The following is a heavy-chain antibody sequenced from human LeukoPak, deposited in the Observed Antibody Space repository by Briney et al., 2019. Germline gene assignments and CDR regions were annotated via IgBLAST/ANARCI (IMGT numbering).Heavy chain of an antibody. Sequence: PSETLSLTCTVSGGSISSSTYYWGWIRQPPGKGLELIGNIYYSGSTYYNPSLKSRVTISVDTSKNQFSLKLSSVTAADTAVYYCASYDSSGYYRYYFDYWGQGTLVTVSS. CDR3: ASYDSSGYYRYYFDY. J-gene: IGHJ4*02. CDR1: GGSISSSTYY. CDR2: IYYSGST. D-gene: IGHD3-22*01. V-gene: IGHV4-39*01.